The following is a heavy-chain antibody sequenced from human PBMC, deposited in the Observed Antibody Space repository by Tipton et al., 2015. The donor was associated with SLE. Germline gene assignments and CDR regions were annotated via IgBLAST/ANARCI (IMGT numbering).Heavy chain of an antibody. D-gene: IGHD6-13*01. CDR2: ISTSGTTM. CDR1: GFTFSGYE. J-gene: IGHJ4*02. CDR3: ARTQKGSSSYPNDY. Sequence: SLRLSCAASGFTFSGYEMNWVRQAPGRGLEWVSYISTSGTTMYYTESMKGRFTISRDNAKNSLYLQMNSLRAEDTAFYYCARTQKGSSSYPNDYSRRGTLVGVSS. V-gene: IGHV3-48*03.